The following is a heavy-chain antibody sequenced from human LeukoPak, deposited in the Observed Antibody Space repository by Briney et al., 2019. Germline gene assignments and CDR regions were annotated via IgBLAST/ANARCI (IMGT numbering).Heavy chain of an antibody. D-gene: IGHD2-2*02. CDR2: ISGSGGRT. CDR3: AKIPREYCSSTSCYTDVGY. J-gene: IGHJ4*02. Sequence: GGSLRLSCAASGFTFSSYAMSWVRHTPGKRLEWVSAISGSGGRTYYADSVKGRFTISRDNSKNTLYLQMNSLRAEDTAVYYCAKIPREYCSSTSCYTDVGYWGQGTLVTVSS. V-gene: IGHV3-23*01. CDR1: GFTFSSYA.